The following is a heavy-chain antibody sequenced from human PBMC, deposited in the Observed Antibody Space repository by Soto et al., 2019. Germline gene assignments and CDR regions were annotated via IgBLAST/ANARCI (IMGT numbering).Heavy chain of an antibody. D-gene: IGHD3-10*01. Sequence: FRRQGYAASVFTLRRYAMHWVRQAPGKWLRGVAVISYDGSNKYYADSVKCRFTISSDKSKTTLYLQMNSLRAEDTAVYYCARGQGDYGSGSYLTNPDNYYYDYGMDVWGQGT. CDR3: ARGQGDYGSGSYLTNPDNYYYDYGMDV. J-gene: IGHJ6*01. V-gene: IGHV3-30-3*01. CDR1: VFTLRRYA. CDR2: ISYDGSNK.